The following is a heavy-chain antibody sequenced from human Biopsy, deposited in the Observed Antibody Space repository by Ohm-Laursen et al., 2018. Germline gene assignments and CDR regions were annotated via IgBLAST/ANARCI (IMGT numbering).Heavy chain of an antibody. Sequence: SQTLSLTCSVSGGSMTGYEWSWIRLAPGKGLEWIGYIHYSGGTKYNPSLASRVTFSVDMSKSQFSLKLYSVTAADTAAYYCARVEAGTYDALDIWGQGTLVAVSA. CDR1: GGSMTGYE. CDR3: ARVEAGTYDALDI. J-gene: IGHJ3*02. V-gene: IGHV4-59*01. CDR2: IHYSGGT. D-gene: IGHD1-26*01.